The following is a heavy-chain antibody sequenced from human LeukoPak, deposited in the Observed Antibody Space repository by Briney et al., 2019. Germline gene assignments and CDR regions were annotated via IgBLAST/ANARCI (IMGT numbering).Heavy chain of an antibody. D-gene: IGHD1-26*01. CDR2: ISSNGGST. Sequence: GGSLRLSCSASGFTFSSYAMHWVRQAPGKGLEYVSAISSNGGSTYYADSVKGRFTISRDNSKNTLYLQMSSLRAEDTAVYYCVKAFRGVRATSGFLDYWGQGTLVTVSS. J-gene: IGHJ4*02. V-gene: IGHV3-64D*06. CDR3: VKAFRGVRATSGFLDY. CDR1: GFTFSSYA.